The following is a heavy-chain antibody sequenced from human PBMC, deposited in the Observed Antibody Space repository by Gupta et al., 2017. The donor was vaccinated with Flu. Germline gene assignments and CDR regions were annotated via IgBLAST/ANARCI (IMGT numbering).Heavy chain of an antibody. CDR2: IYYTGYT. CDR3: ARGIGSIFGVAKNQNYFDY. D-gene: IGHD3-3*01. Sequence: GKGLECIGPIYYTGYTSYIPSLKSLLILSVDTSTNQFSLRLSSVTAADTAVYFCARGIGSIFGVAKNQNYFDYWGQGALVTVSS. V-gene: IGHV4-31*01. J-gene: IGHJ4*02.